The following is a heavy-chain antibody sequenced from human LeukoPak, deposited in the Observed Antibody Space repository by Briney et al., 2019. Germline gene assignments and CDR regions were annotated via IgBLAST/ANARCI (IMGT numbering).Heavy chain of an antibody. CDR1: GGSISSYY. Sequence: SETLSLTCTVSGGSISSYYWSWIRQPPGKGLEWIGYIYYSGSTNYNPSLKSRVTISADTSKNQFSLKLSSVTAADTAVYYCARDLGRGYSGEFDYWGQGTLVTVSS. V-gene: IGHV4-59*01. CDR3: ARDLGRGYSGEFDY. D-gene: IGHD5-12*01. J-gene: IGHJ4*02. CDR2: IYYSGST.